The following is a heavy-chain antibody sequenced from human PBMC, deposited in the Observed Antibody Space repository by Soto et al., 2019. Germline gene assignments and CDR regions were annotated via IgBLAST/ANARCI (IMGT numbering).Heavy chain of an antibody. Sequence: SETLSLTCTFYEGSISYFYLRWIRQPPGKGLEWIGYIYYSGSTNYNPSLKSRVTISVDTSKNQFSLNLRSMSPADTAVYYCARVGGLAARTFDYWGPGTLVTVSS. J-gene: IGHJ4*02. D-gene: IGHD6-6*01. CDR1: EGSISYFY. CDR2: IYYSGST. CDR3: ARVGGLAARTFDY. V-gene: IGHV4-59*01.